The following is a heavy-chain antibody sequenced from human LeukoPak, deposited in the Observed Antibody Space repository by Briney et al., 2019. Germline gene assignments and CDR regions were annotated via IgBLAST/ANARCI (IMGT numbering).Heavy chain of an antibody. Sequence: ASVTVSCKASGYTFTGYYMHWVRQAPGQGLEWMGWINPNSGGTNYAQKFQGRVTMTRDTSISTAYMELSRLRSDDTAVYYCARGPDFWSGPDYYYYYMDVWGKGTTVTVSS. D-gene: IGHD3-3*01. J-gene: IGHJ6*03. CDR2: INPNSGGT. V-gene: IGHV1-2*02. CDR3: ARGPDFWSGPDYYYYYMDV. CDR1: GYTFTGYY.